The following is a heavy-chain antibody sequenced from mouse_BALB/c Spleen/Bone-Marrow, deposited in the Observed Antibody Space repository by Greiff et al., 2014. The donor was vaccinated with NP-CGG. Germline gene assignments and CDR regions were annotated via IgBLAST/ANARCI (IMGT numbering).Heavy chain of an antibody. V-gene: IGHV14-3*02. CDR1: GFNIKDTY. CDR2: IDPANGNT. J-gene: IGHJ3*01. Sequence: EVQLQQSGAELVKPGASVKLSCTASGFNIKDTYMHWVKQRPEQGLEWIGRIDPANGNTKYDPKFQGKATITADTSSNTAHLQLSSLTSEDTAVYYCATYYYGSSWGFAYWGQGTLATVSA. CDR3: ATYYYGSSWGFAY. D-gene: IGHD1-1*01.